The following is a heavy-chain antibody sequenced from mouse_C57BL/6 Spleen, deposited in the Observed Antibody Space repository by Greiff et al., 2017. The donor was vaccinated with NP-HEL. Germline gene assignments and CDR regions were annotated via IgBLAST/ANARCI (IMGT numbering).Heavy chain of an antibody. V-gene: IGHV2-6-1*01. CDR3: ARHRIYYDYDYYAMDY. D-gene: IGHD2-4*01. CDR1: GFSLTSYG. CDR2: IWSDGST. Sequence: VQLQESGPGLVAPSQSLSITCTVSGFSLTSYGVHWVRQPPGKGLEWLVVIWSDGSTTYNSALKSRLSISKDNSKSQVFLKMNSLQTDDTAMYYCARHRIYYDYDYYAMDYWGQGTSVTVSS. J-gene: IGHJ4*01.